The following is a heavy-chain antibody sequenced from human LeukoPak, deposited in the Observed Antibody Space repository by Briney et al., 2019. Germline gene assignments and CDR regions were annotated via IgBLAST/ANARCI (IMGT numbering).Heavy chain of an antibody. Sequence: PSQTLSLTCTVSGGSISSGSYYWSWIRQPAGKGLEWIGRMYTSGSTNYNPSLKSRVTISVDTSKNQFSLKLSSVTAADTAVYYCARGLGYCSGGSCPNWGQGTLVTVSS. V-gene: IGHV4-61*02. CDR3: ARGLGYCSGGSCPN. J-gene: IGHJ4*02. CDR2: MYTSGST. CDR1: GGSISSGSYY. D-gene: IGHD2-15*01.